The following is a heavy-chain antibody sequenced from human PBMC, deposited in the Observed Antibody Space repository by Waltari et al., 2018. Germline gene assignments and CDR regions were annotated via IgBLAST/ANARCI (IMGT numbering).Heavy chain of an antibody. Sequence: QLQLQESGPGLVKPSETLSLTCTVSGGSISSSSYYWGWIRQPPGKGLEWIGSIYYSGRTYYNPPLKRRVTISVDTSKNQFSLKLSSVTAADTAVYYCARHPAMTIMLWYFDLWGRGTLVTVSS. D-gene: IGHD2-8*01. CDR3: ARHPAMTIMLWYFDL. J-gene: IGHJ2*01. V-gene: IGHV4-39*01. CDR1: GGSISSSSYY. CDR2: IYYSGRT.